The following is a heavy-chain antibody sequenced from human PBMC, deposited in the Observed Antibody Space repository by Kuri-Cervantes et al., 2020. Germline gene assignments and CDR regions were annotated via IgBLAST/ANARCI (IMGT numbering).Heavy chain of an antibody. Sequence: SLTCAVYGGSFSGYYWSWIRQPPGKGLEWIGEITHSGSTSYNPSLKSRVTISVDTSKNQFSLKLSSVTAADTAVYYCARAVGYYYDSSGYYYFDYWGQGTLVTVSS. V-gene: IGHV4-34*01. D-gene: IGHD3-22*01. CDR3: ARAVGYYYDSSGYYYFDY. CDR1: GGSFSGYY. CDR2: ITHSGST. J-gene: IGHJ4*02.